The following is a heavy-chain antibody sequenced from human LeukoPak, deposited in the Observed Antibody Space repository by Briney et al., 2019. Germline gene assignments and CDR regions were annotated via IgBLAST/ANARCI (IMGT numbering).Heavy chain of an antibody. V-gene: IGHV6-1*01. J-gene: IGHJ4*02. CDR2: TYYRSKWYN. CDR1: GDSVSSNSSA. CDR3: GRGAVAHFDC. D-gene: IGHD6-19*01. Sequence: SQTLSLTCAISGDSVSSNSSAWNWIRQSPSRGLEWLGRTYYRSKWYNNYALSVKSRITINPDTSKNQFSLQMSSVAAEDAAEYCCGRGAVAHFDCWGQGTLVTVSS.